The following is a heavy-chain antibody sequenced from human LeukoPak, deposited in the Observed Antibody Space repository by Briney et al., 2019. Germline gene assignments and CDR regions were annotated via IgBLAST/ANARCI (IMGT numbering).Heavy chain of an antibody. CDR3: TRADFGVLTKY. J-gene: IGHJ4*02. V-gene: IGHV3-74*01. CDR2: INSDGSST. D-gene: IGHD3-3*01. Sequence: GGSLRLSCAASGFTFSDYWMHWARQAPGKGLVWVSRINSDGSSTNYADSVKGRFTISRDNAKSTLYLQMNSLRAEDTAVYYCTRADFGVLTKYWGQGTLGTVSS. CDR1: GFTFSDYW.